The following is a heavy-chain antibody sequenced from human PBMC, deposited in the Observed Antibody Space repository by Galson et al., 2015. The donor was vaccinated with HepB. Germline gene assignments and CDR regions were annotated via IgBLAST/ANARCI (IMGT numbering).Heavy chain of an antibody. D-gene: IGHD6-19*01. CDR3: ARVIAVAVYFDY. Sequence: SLRLSCAASGFTFSDYYMSWIRQAPGKGLEWVSYISSSSSYTNYADSVKGRFTISRDNAKNSLYLQMNSLRAEDTAVYYCARVIAVAVYFDYWGQGTLVTVSS. CDR1: GFTFSDYY. V-gene: IGHV3-11*06. J-gene: IGHJ4*02. CDR2: ISSSSSYT.